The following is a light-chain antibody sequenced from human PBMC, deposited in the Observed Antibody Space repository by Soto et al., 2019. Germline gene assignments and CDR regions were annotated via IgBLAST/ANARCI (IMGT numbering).Light chain of an antibody. CDR3: QQFSSYPLT. J-gene: IGKJ4*01. CDR1: QSVSRY. CDR2: DAS. V-gene: IGKV3-20*01. Sequence: EVVMTQSPATLSLSPGERATLSSRASQSVSRYLAWYQQKPGPAPMLLIHDASSRATGIPDRFSGGGSGTDFTLTISRLEPEDFAVYYCQQFSSYPLTFGGGTKVDIK.